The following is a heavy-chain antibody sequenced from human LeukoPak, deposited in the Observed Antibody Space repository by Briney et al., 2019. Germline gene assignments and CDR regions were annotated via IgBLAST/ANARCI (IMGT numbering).Heavy chain of an antibody. CDR1: GGSFSGYY. J-gene: IGHJ6*03. D-gene: IGHD2-2*01. CDR2: INHSGST. Sequence: PSETLSLTCAVYGGSFSGYYWSWIRLPPGKGLEWIGEINHSGSTNYNPSLKSRVTISVDTSKNQFSLKLSSVTAADTAVYYCXXGNIVVVPAAGFDYYYYMDVWGKGTTVTVSS. CDR3: XXGNIVVVPAAGFDYYYYMDV. V-gene: IGHV4-34*01.